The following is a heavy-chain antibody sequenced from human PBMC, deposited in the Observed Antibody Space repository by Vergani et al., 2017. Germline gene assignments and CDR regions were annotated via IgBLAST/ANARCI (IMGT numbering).Heavy chain of an antibody. CDR3: SKDEQYTAPWERGYFHVRDA. V-gene: IGHV3-64*01. Sequence: LESVGGLVQPGGSIRLSCFGSGFTFSTFNMHWVRQIPGKGLEYISGISSDGNSTNYAKSVKGRFIVTRDNSKNSLHLQMGNLRVEDTGIYYCSKDEQYTAPWERGYFHVRDAWVQGTTVSVSS. CDR2: ISSDGNST. D-gene: IGHD1-26*01. CDR1: GFTFSTFN. J-gene: IGHJ6*02.